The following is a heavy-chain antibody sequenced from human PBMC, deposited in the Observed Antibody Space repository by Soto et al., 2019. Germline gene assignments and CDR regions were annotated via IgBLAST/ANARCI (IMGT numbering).Heavy chain of an antibody. CDR3: AKGTTMVRATLQRLYYYYGMDV. CDR2: ISYDGSNK. Sequence: GGSLRLSCAASGFTFSSYGMHRVRQAPGKGLEWVAVISYDGSNKYYADSVKGRFTISRDNSKNTLYLQTNSLRAEDTAVYYCAKGTTMVRATLQRLYYYYGMDVWGQGTTVTVSS. V-gene: IGHV3-30*18. J-gene: IGHJ6*02. D-gene: IGHD3-10*01. CDR1: GFTFSSYG.